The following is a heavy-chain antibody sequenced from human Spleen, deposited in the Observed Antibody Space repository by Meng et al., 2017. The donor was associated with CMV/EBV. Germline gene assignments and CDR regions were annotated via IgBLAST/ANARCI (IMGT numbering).Heavy chain of an antibody. CDR2: IKQDGSEK. D-gene: IGHD3-9*01. Sequence: GESLKISCAASGFTFSSYWMSWVRQAPGKGLEWVANIKQDGSEKYYVDSVKGRFTISRDNAKNSLYLQMNSLRAEDTAVYYCAGALTRMDVWGQGTTVTVSS. V-gene: IGHV3-7*01. CDR1: GFTFSSYW. CDR3: AGALTRMDV. J-gene: IGHJ6*02.